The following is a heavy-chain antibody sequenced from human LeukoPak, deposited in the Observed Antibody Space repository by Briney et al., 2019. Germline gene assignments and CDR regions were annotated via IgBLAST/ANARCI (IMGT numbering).Heavy chain of an antibody. CDR3: ARGIRLVRGVITPNFDH. CDR1: GYSFTNYW. J-gene: IGHJ4*02. V-gene: IGHV5-51*01. Sequence: GESLKISCEGSGYSFTNYWIAWVRQMPGKGLEWMGIIYPGDSVATYSPSFQGQVTISTDKSIGTAYLQWSSLKASDTAMYYCARGIRLVRGVITPNFDHWGQGTLVTVSS. CDR2: IYPGDSVA. D-gene: IGHD3-10*01.